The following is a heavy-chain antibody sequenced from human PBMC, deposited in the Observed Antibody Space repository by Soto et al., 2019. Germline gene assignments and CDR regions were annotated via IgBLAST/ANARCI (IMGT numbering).Heavy chain of an antibody. J-gene: IGHJ6*02. CDR2: ISYDGSNK. V-gene: IGHV3-30*18. Sequence: GGSLRLSCAASGLTFSSYGMHWVRQAPGKGLEWVAVISYDGSNKYYADSVKGRFTISRDNSKNTLYLQMNSLRAEDTAVYYCAKDVVVVPAAAYYYYGMDVWGQGTTVTVSS. CDR3: AKDVVVVPAAAYYYYGMDV. D-gene: IGHD2-2*01. CDR1: GLTFSSYG.